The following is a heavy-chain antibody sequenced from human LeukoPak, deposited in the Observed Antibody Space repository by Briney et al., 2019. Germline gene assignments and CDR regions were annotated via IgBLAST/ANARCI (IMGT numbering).Heavy chain of an antibody. V-gene: IGHV4-4*02. CDR2: NFYTGSP. J-gene: IGHJ5*02. CDR3: ARDGASYYDH. D-gene: IGHD3-10*01. CDR1: GGSINNYKW. Sequence: KPSGTLSLTCAVSGGSINNYKWWSWIRQSPGKGLEWLGENFYTGSPNYNPSVKSRITMSVDKSKNQFSLILTSVTVADTAVYYCARDGASYYDHWGQGILVTITS.